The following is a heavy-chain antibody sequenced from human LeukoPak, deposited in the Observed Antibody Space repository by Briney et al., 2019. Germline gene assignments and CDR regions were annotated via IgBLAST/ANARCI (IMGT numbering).Heavy chain of an antibody. Sequence: GGSLRLSCTACGFIFGDYAMNWVRQAPGKGLEWVGFIRSKLYGGTTEYAASGKGRFSISRDDSKSIVYLQMNSLKTEDTAVYYCTRDWGALIVREEATPFSSHWGQGILVTVSS. CDR2: IRSKLYGGTT. CDR3: TRDWGALIVREEATPFSSH. V-gene: IGHV3-49*04. CDR1: GFIFGDYA. J-gene: IGHJ4*02. D-gene: IGHD3-10*01.